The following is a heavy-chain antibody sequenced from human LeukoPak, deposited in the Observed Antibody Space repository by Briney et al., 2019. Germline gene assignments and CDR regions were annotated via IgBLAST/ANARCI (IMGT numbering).Heavy chain of an antibody. D-gene: IGHD6-13*01. V-gene: IGHV3-23*01. CDR2: ISGSGGST. Sequence: ETLSLTCTVSGGSISSGGYYWSWIRQAPGKGLEWVSAISGSGGSTYYADSVKGRFTISRDNSKNTLYLQMNSLRAEDTAVYYCAKDAGIIAAAYFDYWGQGTLVTVSS. CDR1: GGSISSGGYY. J-gene: IGHJ4*02. CDR3: AKDAGIIAAAYFDY.